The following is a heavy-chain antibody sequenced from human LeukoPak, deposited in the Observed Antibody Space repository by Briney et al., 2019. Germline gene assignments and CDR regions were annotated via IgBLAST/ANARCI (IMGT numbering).Heavy chain of an antibody. D-gene: IGHD5-24*01. Sequence: ASVKVSCKASGYTFTGYYIHWVRQAPGQGLEWMGWIHPNSGGTNYLQKFHGRVTMTRDTSISAAYMDLANLRSDDTAVYYCASTSHRDGYNEPYYFDYWGQGTLVTVSS. V-gene: IGHV1-2*02. CDR1: GYTFTGYY. CDR2: IHPNSGGT. J-gene: IGHJ4*02. CDR3: ASTSHRDGYNEPYYFDY.